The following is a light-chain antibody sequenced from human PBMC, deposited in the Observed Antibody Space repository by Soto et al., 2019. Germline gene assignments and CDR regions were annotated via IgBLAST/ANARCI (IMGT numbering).Light chain of an antibody. Sequence: QSALTQPPSASGSPAQSVTFSCTGTSSDVGRYNYDSWYQQHPGKAPKLLIYGVTQRPSGVPDRFSGSKSGNTASPTVSGLQDEDEGYYYCSSYAGSNIYVFGSGTQVTVL. CDR1: SSDVGRYNY. V-gene: IGLV2-8*01. J-gene: IGLJ1*01. CDR2: GVT. CDR3: SSYAGSNIYV.